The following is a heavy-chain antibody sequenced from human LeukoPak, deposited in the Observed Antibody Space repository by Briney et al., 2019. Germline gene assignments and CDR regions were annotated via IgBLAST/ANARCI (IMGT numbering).Heavy chain of an antibody. CDR3: ARGLRGDYGAWYYFDY. CDR1: GFTFSSYS. J-gene: IGHJ4*02. Sequence: GGSLRLSCAASGFTFSSYSMNWLRQAPGKGLEWVSYISSSSSTIYYADSVKGRFTISRDNAKNSLYLQMNSLRDEDTAVYYCARGLRGDYGAWYYFDYWGQGTLVTVSS. V-gene: IGHV3-48*02. D-gene: IGHD4-17*01. CDR2: ISSSSSTI.